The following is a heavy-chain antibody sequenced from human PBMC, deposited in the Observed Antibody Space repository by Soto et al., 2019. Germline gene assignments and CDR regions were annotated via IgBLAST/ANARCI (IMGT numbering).Heavy chain of an antibody. V-gene: IGHV1-8*01. CDR3: ARGRRLWFGENWFDP. Sequence: ASVKVSCKASGYTFTSYDINWVRQATGRGLEWMGWMNPNSGNTGYAQKFQGRVTMTRNTSISTAYMELSSLRSEDTAVYYCARGRRLWFGENWFDPWGQGTLVTVSS. D-gene: IGHD3-10*01. CDR1: GYTFTSYD. CDR2: MNPNSGNT. J-gene: IGHJ5*02.